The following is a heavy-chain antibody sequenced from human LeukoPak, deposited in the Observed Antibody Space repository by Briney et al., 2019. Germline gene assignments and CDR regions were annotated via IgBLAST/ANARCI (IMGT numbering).Heavy chain of an antibody. CDR2: ISAYNGNT. D-gene: IGHD2-21*02. Sequence: ASVKVSCKASGYTFTGHFMHWVRQAPGQGLEWMGWISAYNGNTNYAQKLQGRVTMTTDTSTSTAYMELRSLRSDDTAVYYCARVTLAYCGGDCYFYDYWGQGTLVTVSS. CDR1: GYTFTGHF. J-gene: IGHJ4*02. V-gene: IGHV1-18*04. CDR3: ARVTLAYCGGDCYFYDY.